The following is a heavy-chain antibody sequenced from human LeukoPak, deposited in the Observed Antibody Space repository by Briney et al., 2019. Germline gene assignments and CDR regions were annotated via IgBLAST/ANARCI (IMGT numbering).Heavy chain of an antibody. CDR3: ARISGYDYWYFDL. CDR1: GGPISSRSYY. Sequence: PSETLSLTCTVSGGPISSRSYYWGWIRQPPGKGLEWIRRIYYSGSTYYNLSLKSHVTKAEDTSHNQLSPKLGYVNRPATAVYYCARISGYDYWYFDLWGRGTLVTVSS. V-gene: IGHV4-39*01. CDR2: IYYSGST. D-gene: IGHD5-12*01. J-gene: IGHJ2*01.